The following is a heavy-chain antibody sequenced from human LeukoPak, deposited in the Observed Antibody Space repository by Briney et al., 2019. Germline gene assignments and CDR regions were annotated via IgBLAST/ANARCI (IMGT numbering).Heavy chain of an antibody. V-gene: IGHV3-11*01. CDR2: ISNSDSSI. CDR1: GFIFSDYY. Sequence: GGSLTLSCAASGFIFSDYYMSWIRQAPGKGLEWVSYISNSDSSINYADSVKGRFTISRDNAKNSLFPHMNSLRAEDTAIYYCARVRYCNIGSCRADPWGQGTLVTVSS. D-gene: IGHD2-15*01. J-gene: IGHJ5*02. CDR3: ARVRYCNIGSCRADP.